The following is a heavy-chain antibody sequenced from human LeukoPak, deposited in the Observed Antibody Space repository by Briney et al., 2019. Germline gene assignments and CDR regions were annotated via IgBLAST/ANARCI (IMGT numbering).Heavy chain of an antibody. D-gene: IGHD1-26*01. Sequence: GASVKVSCKVSGNTLTDLSIHWVRQAPEKGLDWMGGFDPEDGETIYAQKFQGRVTMTEDTSTDTAYMELSSLRSEDTAVYYCATDTKGILVGAPYGYYYGMDVWGQGTTVTVSS. V-gene: IGHV1-24*01. J-gene: IGHJ6*02. CDR3: ATDTKGILVGAPYGYYYGMDV. CDR1: GNTLTDLS. CDR2: FDPEDGET.